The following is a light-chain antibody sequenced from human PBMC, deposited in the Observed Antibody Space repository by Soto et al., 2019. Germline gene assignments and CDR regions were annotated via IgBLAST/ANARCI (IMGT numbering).Light chain of an antibody. Sequence: DIQMTQSPSSVSASVGDRVTITCRASQTLNNYLTWFQQKPGKAPKVLIYAASTLQSGVPSRFSCSGSGAEFTLTISSLQPEDFATYYCQQSFSPLLTFGGGTKVEIK. CDR3: QQSFSPLLT. J-gene: IGKJ4*01. CDR2: AAS. V-gene: IGKV1-39*01. CDR1: QTLNNY.